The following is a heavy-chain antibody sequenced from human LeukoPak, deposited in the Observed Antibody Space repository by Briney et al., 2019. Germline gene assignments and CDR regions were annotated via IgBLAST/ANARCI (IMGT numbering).Heavy chain of an antibody. CDR1: GYTFTSYD. Sequence: GASVKVSCKASGYTFTSYDINWVRQATGQGLEWMGWMNPNSGNTGYAQKFQGRVTMTRNTSISTAYMELSSLRSEDTAVYYCARGGYYYDSSGYYYFDYWGQGTLVTVSS. J-gene: IGHJ4*02. V-gene: IGHV1-8*01. CDR2: MNPNSGNT. D-gene: IGHD3-22*01. CDR3: ARGGYYYDSSGYYYFDY.